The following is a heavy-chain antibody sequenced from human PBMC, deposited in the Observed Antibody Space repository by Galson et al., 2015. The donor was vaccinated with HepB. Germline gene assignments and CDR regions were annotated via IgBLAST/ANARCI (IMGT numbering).Heavy chain of an antibody. Sequence: SLRLSCAASGFTFSSYSMNWVRQAPGKGLEWVSSISSSSSYIYYADSVKGRFTISRDNAKNSLYLQMNSLRAEDTAVYYCARGGQRGTLFDPWGQGTLVTVSS. CDR3: ARGGQRGTLFDP. CDR1: GFTFSSYS. CDR2: ISSSSSYI. V-gene: IGHV3-21*01. D-gene: IGHD6-25*01. J-gene: IGHJ5*02.